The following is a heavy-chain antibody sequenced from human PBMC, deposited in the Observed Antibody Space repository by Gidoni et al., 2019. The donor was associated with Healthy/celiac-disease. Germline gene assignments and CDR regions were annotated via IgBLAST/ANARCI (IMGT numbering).Heavy chain of an antibody. V-gene: IGHV3-23*04. CDR2: ISGSGGST. CDR1: GFAFRSYA. D-gene: IGHD4-17*01. Sequence: EVQLVESGGGLVQPGGSLGLACGASGFAFRSYAMSWVRQDQGKGLEWVSAISGSGGSTYYADSVKGRFTISRDNSKNTLYLQMNSLRAEDTAVYYCAKMTTVTTLQYFQHWGQGTLVTVSS. CDR3: AKMTTVTTLQYFQH. J-gene: IGHJ1*01.